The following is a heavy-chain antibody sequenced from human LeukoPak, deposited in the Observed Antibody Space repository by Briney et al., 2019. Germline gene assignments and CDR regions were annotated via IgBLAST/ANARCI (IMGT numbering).Heavy chain of an antibody. J-gene: IGHJ4*02. V-gene: IGHV1-2*02. CDR2: INPNSGGT. CDR3: ARVIAHGVLSYQLLCDY. D-gene: IGHD2-2*01. Sequence: ASVKVSCKASGYTFTGYYMHWVRQAPGQGLEWMGWINPNSGGTNYAQKFQGRVTMTRDTSISTAYMELSRLRPDDTAVYYCARVIAHGVLSYQLLCDYWGQGTLVTVSS. CDR1: GYTFTGYY.